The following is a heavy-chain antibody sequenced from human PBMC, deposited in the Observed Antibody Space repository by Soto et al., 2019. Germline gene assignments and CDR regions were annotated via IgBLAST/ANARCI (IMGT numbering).Heavy chain of an antibody. CDR3: ARNCNYVGVNWFDS. CDR1: GGSLTNAGYS. J-gene: IGHJ5*01. CDR2: IYHTGHA. Sequence: QLLLQESGSGLVRPSQTLSLTCAVSGGSLTNAGYSWTWIRRAPGQGLEWIGNIYHTGHAYYNPSLKSRSTISLDMSKSHFALNLTSAIAADRAIYYCARNCNYVGVNWFDSWGQGALVTVSS. V-gene: IGHV4-30-2*01. D-gene: IGHD4-4*01.